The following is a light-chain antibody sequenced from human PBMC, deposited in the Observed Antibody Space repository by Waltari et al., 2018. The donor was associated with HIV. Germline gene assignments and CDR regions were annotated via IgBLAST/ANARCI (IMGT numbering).Light chain of an antibody. V-gene: IGKV1-NL1*01. J-gene: IGKJ4*01. CDR2: AVS. CDR1: QDIRNS. CDR3: QQYSSPPLT. Sequence: DIQMTQSPSSLSASVGDSVTITCRASQDIRNSLAWYQQSPGEAPNLLLYAVSRLEDGVPSRFSGSGSGTHYTLTISSLQPEDFASYYCQQYSSPPLTFGGGTKVESK.